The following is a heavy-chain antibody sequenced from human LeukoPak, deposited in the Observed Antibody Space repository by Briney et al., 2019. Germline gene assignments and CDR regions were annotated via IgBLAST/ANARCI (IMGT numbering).Heavy chain of an antibody. J-gene: IGHJ6*02. CDR1: GFTFSSYS. Sequence: PGGSLRLSCAASGFTFSSYSMNWVRQAPGKGLEWVSSISSSSSYIYYADSVKGRFTISRDNAKNSLYLQMNSLRAEDTAVYYCARVVYYYDSSGYSWGVWGQGTTVTVSS. CDR2: ISSSSSYI. D-gene: IGHD3-22*01. CDR3: ARVVYYYDSSGYSWGV. V-gene: IGHV3-21*01.